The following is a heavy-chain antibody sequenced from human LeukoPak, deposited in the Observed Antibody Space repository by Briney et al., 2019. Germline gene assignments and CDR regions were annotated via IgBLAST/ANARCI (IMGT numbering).Heavy chain of an antibody. V-gene: IGHV1-2*02. D-gene: IGHD3-22*01. CDR2: INPNSGGT. Sequence: ASVKVSCKASGYTFTDYYMHWVRQAPGQGLEWMGWINPNSGGTNYAQKFQGRVTMTRDTSISTAYMELSRLRSDDTAVYYCARSRGAYYYDTSYYFDYWGQGTLVTVSS. CDR3: ARSRGAYYYDTSYYFDY. CDR1: GYTFTDYY. J-gene: IGHJ4*02.